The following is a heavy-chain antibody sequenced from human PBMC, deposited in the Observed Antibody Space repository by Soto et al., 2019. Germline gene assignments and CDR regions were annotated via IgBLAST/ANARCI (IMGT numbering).Heavy chain of an antibody. CDR1: GGTFSSYP. CDR3: ASGKLPRTTYGDFDY. J-gene: IGHJ4*02. CDR2: IIPIFGTA. Sequence: QVQLVQSGAEVKKPGSSVKVSCKASGGTFSSYPISWVRQAPGQGLEWMGGIIPIFGTANYAQKFQGRVTITADESTSTAYMELSRRRSEDTAVYYCASGKLPRTTYGDFDYWGQGTLVTVSS. V-gene: IGHV1-69*01. D-gene: IGHD1-1*01.